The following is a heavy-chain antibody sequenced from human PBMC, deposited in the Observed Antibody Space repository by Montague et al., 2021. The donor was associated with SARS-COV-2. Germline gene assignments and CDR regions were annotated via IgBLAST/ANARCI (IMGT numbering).Heavy chain of an antibody. CDR3: VRLGRKLLPVATTIGGFDI. D-gene: IGHD1-26*01. Sequence: SETLSLTCTVSGGSISSSNYYWDWIRQPPGKGLEWIGSIYDSGSTYYNPSLKSRVTISVDTSKNHFSLKLSSVTAADTAVYYCVRLGRKLLPVATTIGGFDIWGQGTMVTVSS. CDR1: GGSISSSNYY. J-gene: IGHJ3*02. CDR2: IYDSGST. V-gene: IGHV4-39*02.